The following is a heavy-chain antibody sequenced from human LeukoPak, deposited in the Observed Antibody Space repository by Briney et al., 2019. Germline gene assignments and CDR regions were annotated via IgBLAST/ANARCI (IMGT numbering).Heavy chain of an antibody. CDR1: GGSISSYY. CDR2: IYTSGST. D-gene: IGHD1-26*01. CDR3: ARAGEVGDRLVGAFDI. J-gene: IGHJ3*02. Sequence: SETLSLTCTVSGGSISSYYWSWIRLPAGKGLEWIGRIYTSGSTNYNPSLKSRVTMSVDTSKNQFSLKLSSVTAADTAVYYCARAGEVGDRLVGAFDIWGQGTMVTVSS. V-gene: IGHV4-4*07.